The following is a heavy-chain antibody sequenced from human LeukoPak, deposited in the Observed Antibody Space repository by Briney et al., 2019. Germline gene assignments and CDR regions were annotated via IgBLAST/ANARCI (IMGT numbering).Heavy chain of an antibody. Sequence: ASVKVSCKASGYTFTSYAMHWVRQAPGQRLEWMGWINAGNGNTKYSQKFQRRVTITRDTSASTAYMELSGLRSEDTAVYSCARGVATNRYYSDYWGQGTLVTVSS. CDR1: GYTFTSYA. V-gene: IGHV1-3*01. D-gene: IGHD5-12*01. J-gene: IGHJ4*02. CDR3: ARGVATNRYYSDY. CDR2: INAGNGNT.